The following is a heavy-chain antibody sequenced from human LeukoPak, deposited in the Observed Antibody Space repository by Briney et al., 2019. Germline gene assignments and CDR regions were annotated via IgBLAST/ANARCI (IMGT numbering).Heavy chain of an antibody. CDR3: SGSYSY. CDR1: GFTFGNYG. V-gene: IGHV3-30*02. D-gene: IGHD1-26*01. J-gene: IGHJ4*02. CDR2: IRYDGSDK. Sequence: GGSLRLSCAASGFTFGNYGMHWVRQRPGKGQGWVAFIRYDGSDKYYADSVKGRFTISRDNSKNTLYLQMNSLRPEDTAVYFCSGSYSYWGKGTLVTVSS.